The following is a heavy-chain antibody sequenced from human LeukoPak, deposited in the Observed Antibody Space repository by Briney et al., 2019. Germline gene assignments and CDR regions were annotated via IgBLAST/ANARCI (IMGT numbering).Heavy chain of an antibody. Sequence: GASVKVSCKASGYTFTGYYMHWVRQAHGQGLEWMGWINPNSGGTNYAQKFQGRVTMTRDTSISTAYMELSRLRSDDTAVYYCATAPAGWLVPFDYWGQGTLVTVSS. CDR3: ATAPAGWLVPFDY. J-gene: IGHJ4*02. D-gene: IGHD6-19*01. V-gene: IGHV1-2*02. CDR2: INPNSGGT. CDR1: GYTFTGYY.